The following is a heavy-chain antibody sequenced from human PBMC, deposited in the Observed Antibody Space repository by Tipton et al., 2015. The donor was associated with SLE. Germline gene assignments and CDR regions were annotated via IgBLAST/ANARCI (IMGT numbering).Heavy chain of an antibody. D-gene: IGHD6-13*01. CDR2: TYYRSKWYN. CDR3: ASRPGAAAGLDAFDI. J-gene: IGHJ3*02. Sequence: GLVKPSQTLSLTCAISGDSVSSNSAAWNWIRQSPSRGLEWLGRTYYRSKWYNDYAVSVKSRITINPDTSKNQFSLQLNSVTAADTAVYYCASRPGAAAGLDAFDIWGQGTMVTVSS. CDR1: GDSVSSNSAA. V-gene: IGHV6-1*01.